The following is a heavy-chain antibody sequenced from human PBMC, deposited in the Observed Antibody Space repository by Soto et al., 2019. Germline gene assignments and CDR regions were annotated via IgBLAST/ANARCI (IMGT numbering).Heavy chain of an antibody. J-gene: IGHJ4*02. CDR2: IIPILGIA. CDR3: ASARCDYIWGSYRSRYFDY. D-gene: IGHD3-16*02. Sequence: QVQLVQSGAEVKKPGSSVKVSCKASGGTFSSYTISWVRQAPGQGLEWMGRIIPILGIANYAQKFQGRVTITADKSTSTAYMELSSLRSEDTAVYYCASARCDYIWGSYRSRYFDYWGQGTLVTVSS. V-gene: IGHV1-69*02. CDR1: GGTFSSYT.